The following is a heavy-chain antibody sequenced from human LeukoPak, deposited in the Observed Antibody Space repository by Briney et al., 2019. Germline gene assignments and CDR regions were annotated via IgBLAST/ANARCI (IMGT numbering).Heavy chain of an antibody. CDR2: MNPNSGYK. CDR1: GYTFTNYD. D-gene: IGHD1-1*01. Sequence: ASVKVSCKASGYTFTNYDINWVRQATGQGLEWMGWMNPNSGYKGYAQQFQGRVTLTRNTSISTAYMELSSLRSEDTATYYCAREFNNSGSGFDPWGQGTLVTVSS. V-gene: IGHV1-8*01. J-gene: IGHJ5*02. CDR3: AREFNNSGSGFDP.